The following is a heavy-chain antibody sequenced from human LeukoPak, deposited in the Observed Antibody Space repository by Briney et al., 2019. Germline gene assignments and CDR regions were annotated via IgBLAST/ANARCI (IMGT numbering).Heavy chain of an antibody. V-gene: IGHV1-2*02. J-gene: IGHJ3*02. CDR3: ARGFAEEGTTTGAFDI. CDR1: GYTFSGYY. CDR2: INPNSGGT. Sequence: ASVKVSCKASGYTFSGYYVHRVRQAPGQGLEWMGWINPNSGGTNYAQKFQGRVTMTRDTSISTAYMELRRLGSDDTAVYYCARGFAEEGTTTGAFDIWGHGAMVTVSS. D-gene: IGHD1-7*01.